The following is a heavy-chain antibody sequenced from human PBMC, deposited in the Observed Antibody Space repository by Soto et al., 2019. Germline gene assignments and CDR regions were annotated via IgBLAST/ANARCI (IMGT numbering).Heavy chain of an antibody. J-gene: IGHJ4*02. D-gene: IGHD5-12*01. V-gene: IGHV1-69*13. CDR1: GGTFSSYA. Sequence: SVKVSCKASGGTFSSYAISWVRQAPGQGLEWMGRIIPIFGTANYAQKFQGRVTITADESTSTAYMELSSLRSEDTAVYYCARTEYSGYADGDPSQSPFDYWGQGTLVTVSS. CDR2: IIPIFGTA. CDR3: ARTEYSGYADGDPSQSPFDY.